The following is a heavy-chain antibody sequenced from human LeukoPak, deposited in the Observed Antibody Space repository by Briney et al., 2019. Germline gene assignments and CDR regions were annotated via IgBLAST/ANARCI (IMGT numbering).Heavy chain of an antibody. J-gene: IGHJ4*02. CDR3: AKNRGPIYSYGFIDY. Sequence: GGSLRLSCAASGFTFSSYAMSWVRQAPGKGLEWVSAISGSGGSTYYADSVKGRFTISRAHSKNTLYLQMNGLRAEDRAVYNGAKNRGPIYSYGFIDYWGQGTLVTVSS. D-gene: IGHD5-18*01. CDR2: ISGSGGST. V-gene: IGHV3-23*01. CDR1: GFTFSSYA.